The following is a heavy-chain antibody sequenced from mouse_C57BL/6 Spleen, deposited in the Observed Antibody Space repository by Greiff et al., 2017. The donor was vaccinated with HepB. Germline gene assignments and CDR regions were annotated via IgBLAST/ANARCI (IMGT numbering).Heavy chain of an antibody. CDR3: TTYGNLADY. CDR2: IDPENGDT. J-gene: IGHJ2*01. CDR1: GFNIKDDY. V-gene: IGHV14-4*01. D-gene: IGHD2-1*01. Sequence: EVNVVESGAELVRPGASVKLSCTASGFNIKDDYMHWVKQRPEQGLEWIGWIDPENGDTEYASKFQGKATITADTSSNTAYLQLSSLTSEDTAVYYCTTYGNLADYWGQGTTLTVSS.